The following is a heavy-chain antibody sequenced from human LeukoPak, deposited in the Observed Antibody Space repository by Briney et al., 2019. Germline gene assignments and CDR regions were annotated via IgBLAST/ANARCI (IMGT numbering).Heavy chain of an antibody. D-gene: IGHD2-2*01. V-gene: IGHV5-51*01. Sequence: GESLKISCKGSGYSFTSYWIGWVRQMPGKGLEWMGIIYPGDSDTRYSPSFQGQVTISADKSVSTAYLQWSSLKASDTAMYYCARPCSSTSCYDAFDIWGQGTIVTVSS. CDR2: IYPGDSDT. CDR3: ARPCSSTSCYDAFDI. J-gene: IGHJ3*02. CDR1: GYSFTSYW.